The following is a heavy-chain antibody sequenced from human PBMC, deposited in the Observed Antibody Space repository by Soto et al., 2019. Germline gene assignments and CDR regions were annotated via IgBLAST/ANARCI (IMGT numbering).Heavy chain of an antibody. D-gene: IGHD2-21*02. CDR3: ARADDCGGDCYPYYFDY. V-gene: IGHV4-31*03. J-gene: IGHJ4*02. CDR2: IYYSGTT. Sequence: QVQLQESGPGLVKPSQTLSLTCTVSGGSISSGGYYWSWIRQHPGKGLERLGYIYYSGTTFYNPSLKSRLAMSVDTSKNQFSLKLSSVTAADTAVYYCARADDCGGDCYPYYFDYWGQGTLVTVSS. CDR1: GGSISSGGYY.